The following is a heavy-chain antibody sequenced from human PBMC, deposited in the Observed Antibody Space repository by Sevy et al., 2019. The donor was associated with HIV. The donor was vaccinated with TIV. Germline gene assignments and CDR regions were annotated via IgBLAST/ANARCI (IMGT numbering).Heavy chain of an antibody. Sequence: GGSLRLSCAASGFTFSSYAMSWVRQAPGKGLEWVSAISGSGGSTYYADPVKGRFTISRDNSKNTLYLQMNSLRAEDTAVYYWAKEVDSGSYPRIWYFDLWGRGTLVTVSS. J-gene: IGHJ2*01. CDR3: AKEVDSGSYPRIWYFDL. CDR1: GFTFSSYA. D-gene: IGHD1-26*01. CDR2: ISGSGGST. V-gene: IGHV3-23*01.